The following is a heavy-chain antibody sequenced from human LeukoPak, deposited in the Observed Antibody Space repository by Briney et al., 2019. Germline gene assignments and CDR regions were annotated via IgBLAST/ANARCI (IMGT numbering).Heavy chain of an antibody. D-gene: IGHD5-12*01. V-gene: IGHV4-39*07. CDR2: IYYSGST. CDR3: ARGRYSGYGVFDY. CDR1: GGSISSSSYY. Sequence: KPSETLSLTCTVSGGSISSSSYYWGWIRQPPGKGLEWIGSIYYSGSTYYNPSLKSRVTISVDTSKNQFSLKLSSVTAADTAVYYCARGRYSGYGVFDYWGQGTLVTVSS. J-gene: IGHJ4*02.